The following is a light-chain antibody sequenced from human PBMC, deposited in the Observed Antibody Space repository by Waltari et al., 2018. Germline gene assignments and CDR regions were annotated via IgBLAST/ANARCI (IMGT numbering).Light chain of an antibody. CDR1: HSNIGNNY. J-gene: IGLJ7*01. Sequence: QSVLTQPPSVSAAPGQRVTISCSGGHSNIGNNYVSWYRQFPGTAPKLLIYEDSERPSGVAGRFSGSKSGTSATLDITGLQAGDEADYYCGTWDSSLSGAVFGGGTHLTVL. V-gene: IGLV1-51*02. CDR2: EDS. CDR3: GTWDSSLSGAV.